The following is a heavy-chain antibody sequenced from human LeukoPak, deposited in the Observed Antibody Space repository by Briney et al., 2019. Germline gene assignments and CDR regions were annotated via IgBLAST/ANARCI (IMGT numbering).Heavy chain of an antibody. V-gene: IGHV4-34*01. CDR2: IKDSGST. Sequence: PSETLSLTCAVYGGSFSGYYWSWIRHPPGKGLEWIGEIKDSGSTNYNPSLKSRVTISVDTSKNQFSLKLSSVTAADTAVYYCARLSYYYDSSGYYFRSPSYYFDYWGQGTLVTVSS. D-gene: IGHD3-22*01. J-gene: IGHJ4*02. CDR1: GGSFSGYY. CDR3: ARLSYYYDSSGYYFRSPSYYFDY.